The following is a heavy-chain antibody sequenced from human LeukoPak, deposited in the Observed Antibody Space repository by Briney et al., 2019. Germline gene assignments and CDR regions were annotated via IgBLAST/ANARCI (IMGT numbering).Heavy chain of an antibody. J-gene: IGHJ4*02. D-gene: IGHD6-19*01. CDR3: ATAVAAPLTFDY. V-gene: IGHV1-24*01. CDR1: GYTFTGYY. Sequence: ASVKVSCKASGYTFTGYYLHWVRQAPGKGLEWMGGFDPEDGETIYAQKFQGRVTMTEDTSTDTAYMELSSLRSEDTAVYYCATAVAAPLTFDYWGQGTLVTVSS. CDR2: FDPEDGET.